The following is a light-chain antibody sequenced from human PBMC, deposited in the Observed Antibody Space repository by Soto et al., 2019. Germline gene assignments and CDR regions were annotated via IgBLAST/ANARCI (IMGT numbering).Light chain of an antibody. CDR3: QQYNNWPRGT. Sequence: EIVMTQSPATLSVSPGERATLSCRASQNVTSNLAWYQQKPGQAPRLLIYGASARATGIPARFSVSGSGTEFTLTISSLQSEDFAVYYCQQYNNWPRGTFGQGTKLEIK. CDR1: QNVTSN. V-gene: IGKV3-15*01. J-gene: IGKJ2*02. CDR2: GAS.